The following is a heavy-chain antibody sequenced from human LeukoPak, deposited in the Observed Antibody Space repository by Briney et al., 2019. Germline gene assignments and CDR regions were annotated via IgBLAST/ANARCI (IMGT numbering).Heavy chain of an antibody. J-gene: IGHJ4*02. CDR1: GYTFTGYY. D-gene: IGHD2-21*02. CDR3: ARLYCGGDCHFDY. V-gene: IGHV1-2*02. Sequence: ASVTVSCKASGYTFTGYYMHWVRQAPGQGLEWMGWINPNSGGTNYAQKFQGRVTMTRDTSISTAYMELSRLRSDDTAVYYCARLYCGGDCHFDYWGQGTLVTVSS. CDR2: INPNSGGT.